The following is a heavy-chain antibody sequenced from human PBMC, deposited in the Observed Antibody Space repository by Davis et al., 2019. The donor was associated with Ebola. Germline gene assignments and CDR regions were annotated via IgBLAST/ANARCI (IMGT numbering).Heavy chain of an antibody. V-gene: IGHV3-30*18. CDR3: AKDRRTHVTMIVVVIPRRLDY. CDR1: GFTFSSYG. CDR2: ISYDGSNK. D-gene: IGHD3-22*01. Sequence: PGGSLRLSCAASGFTFSSYGMHWVRQAPGKGLEWVAVISYDGSNKYYADSVKGRFTISRDNSKNTLYLQMNSLRAEDTAVYYCAKDRRTHVTMIVVVIPRRLDYWGQGTLVTVSS. J-gene: IGHJ4*02.